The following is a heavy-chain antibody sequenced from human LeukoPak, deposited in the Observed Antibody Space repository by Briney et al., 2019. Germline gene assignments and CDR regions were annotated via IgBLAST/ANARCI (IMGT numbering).Heavy chain of an antibody. V-gene: IGHV3-30*02. CDR3: AKDVRGVVVVPAATENWFDP. Sequence: GGSLRLSCAASGFTFSSYDMHWVRQAPGKGLEWVAFIRYDGSNKYYAASEKGRFTISRDNSNNTLYLQINSLKAKDRAGYYCAKDVRGVVVVPAATENWFDPWGQGTLVTVSS. D-gene: IGHD2-2*01. CDR2: IRYDGSNK. CDR1: GFTFSSYD. J-gene: IGHJ5*02.